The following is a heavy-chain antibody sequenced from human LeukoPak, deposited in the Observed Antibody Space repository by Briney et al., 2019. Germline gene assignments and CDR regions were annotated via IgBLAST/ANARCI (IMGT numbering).Heavy chain of an antibody. D-gene: IGHD2-8*02. V-gene: IGHV3-53*01. CDR2: IYSGGST. CDR1: GFTVSSNY. CDR3: ARYWVGYGMDV. J-gene: IGHJ6*02. Sequence: QPGGSLRLSCAASGFTVSSNYMSWVRQAPGKGLEWVSVIYSGGSTYYADSVKGRFTISRDNSKNTLYLQVNSLRAEDTAVYYCARYWVGYGMDVWGQGTTVTVSS.